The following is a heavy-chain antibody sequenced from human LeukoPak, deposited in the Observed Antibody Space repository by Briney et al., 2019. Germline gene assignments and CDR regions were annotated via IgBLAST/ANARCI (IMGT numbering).Heavy chain of an antibody. D-gene: IGHD1-14*01. Sequence: GGSLRLSCAASGFTFSRYGMHWVRQAPVKGLEYVSGISSDGGSTYYRDSVKGRFTISRDNSKNTVDLQMGSLRPEDMAVYYCAREERSLGFRTFDIWGQGTMVTVSS. V-gene: IGHV3-64*02. CDR3: AREERSLGFRTFDI. J-gene: IGHJ3*02. CDR1: GFTFSRYG. CDR2: ISSDGGST.